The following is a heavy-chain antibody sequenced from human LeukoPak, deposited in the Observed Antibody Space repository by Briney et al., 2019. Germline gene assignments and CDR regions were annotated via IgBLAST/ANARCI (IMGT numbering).Heavy chain of an antibody. D-gene: IGHD3-16*01. J-gene: IGHJ5*02. CDR1: GYTFSGYY. Sequence: GASVKVSCKASGYTFSGYYIHWARQAPGQGLEWMGWINPNSGGTNYAQRFQGRVTMTRDTSISTAYMDLSRLRPDDTAVYYCARAGGRGLYALDPWGQGTLVTVSS. V-gene: IGHV1-2*02. CDR3: ARAGGRGLYALDP. CDR2: INPNSGGT.